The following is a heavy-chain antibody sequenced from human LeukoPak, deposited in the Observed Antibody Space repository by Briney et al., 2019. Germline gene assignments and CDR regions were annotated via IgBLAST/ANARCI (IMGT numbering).Heavy chain of an antibody. J-gene: IGHJ4*02. V-gene: IGHV3-74*01. D-gene: IGHD2/OR15-2a*01. CDR3: VRPGIVTVPLGC. CDR1: GFTFSSYW. CDR2: INTDGSIT. Sequence: GGSLRLSCAASGFTFSSYWMHWVRQAPGKGLVWVSRINTDGSITDYADSVKGRFTISRDNAKNTLYLQVNSLRAEDTAIYYCVRPGIVTVPLGCWGQGTLVTVSS.